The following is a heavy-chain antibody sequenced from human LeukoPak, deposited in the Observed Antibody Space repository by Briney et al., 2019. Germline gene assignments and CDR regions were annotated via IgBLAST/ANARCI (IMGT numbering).Heavy chain of an antibody. V-gene: IGHV1-69*13. CDR2: IIPIFGTA. J-gene: IGHJ5*02. CDR1: GGTXSSYA. D-gene: IGHD5-12*01. Sequence: ASVKVSCKASGGTXSSYAISGVRQAPGQGLEWMGGIIPIFGTANYAQKFQGRVTITADESTSTAYMELSSLRSEDTAVYYCARDRLPHGGYLNWFDPWGQGTLVTVSS. CDR3: ARDRLPHGGYLNWFDP.